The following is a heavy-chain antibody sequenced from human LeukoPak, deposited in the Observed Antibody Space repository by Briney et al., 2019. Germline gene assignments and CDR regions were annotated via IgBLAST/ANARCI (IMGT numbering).Heavy chain of an antibody. CDR3: ARHVYGEGMVV. CDR1: GGSLNGYY. V-gene: IGHV4-59*08. J-gene: IGHJ6*04. CDR2: IHSSEGT. Sequence: NTSETLSLTCTVSGGSLNGYYWGWIRQPPGKGLECIGYIHSSEGTAHNASLKSRLTISLDTSKNQFSLTLSSVTAADTAVYYCARHVYGEGMVVWGKGTTVTVSS. D-gene: IGHD4-17*01.